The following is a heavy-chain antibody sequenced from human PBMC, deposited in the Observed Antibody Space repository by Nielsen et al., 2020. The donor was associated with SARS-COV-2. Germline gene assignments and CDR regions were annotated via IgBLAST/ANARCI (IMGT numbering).Heavy chain of an antibody. CDR1: GFTFSSYS. CDR3: ARDWGSGWGYFDY. J-gene: IGHJ4*02. CDR2: ISSSSSYI. Sequence: GESLKISCAASGFTFSSYSMNWVRQAPGKGLEWVSSISSSSSYIYYADSVKGRFTISRDNAKNSLYLQMNSLRAEDTAVYYCARDWGSGWGYFDYWGQGTLVTVSS. D-gene: IGHD6-19*01. V-gene: IGHV3-21*01.